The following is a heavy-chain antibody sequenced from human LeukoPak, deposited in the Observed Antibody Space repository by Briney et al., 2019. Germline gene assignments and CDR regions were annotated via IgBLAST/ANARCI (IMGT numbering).Heavy chain of an antibody. CDR2: IYSGGST. V-gene: IGHV3-66*01. Sequence: GGSLRLSCAASGFTVSSNYMSWVRQAPGKGLEWVSLIYSGGSTYYADSVKGRFTISRDNSKNTLYLQMNSLRAEDTAVYYCARDGAVAGQPNYYYYYGMDVWGQGTTVTVSS. CDR1: GFTVSSNY. J-gene: IGHJ6*02. D-gene: IGHD6-19*01. CDR3: ARDGAVAGQPNYYYYYGMDV.